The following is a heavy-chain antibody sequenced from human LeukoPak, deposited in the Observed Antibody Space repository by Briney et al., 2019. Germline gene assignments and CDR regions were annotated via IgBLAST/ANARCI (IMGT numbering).Heavy chain of an antibody. CDR3: ARGLQH. J-gene: IGHJ1*01. CDR2: ISYDGSNK. V-gene: IGHV3-30*14. Sequence: PGGSLRLSCAASGFTFSSYAMHWVRQAPGKGLEWVAVISYDGSNKYYADSVKGRFTISRDNSKNTLYLQMNSLRAEDTAVYYCARGLQHWGQGTLVTVSS. CDR1: GFTFSSYA.